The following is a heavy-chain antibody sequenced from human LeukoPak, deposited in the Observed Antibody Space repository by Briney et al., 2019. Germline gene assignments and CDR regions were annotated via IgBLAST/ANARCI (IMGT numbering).Heavy chain of an antibody. J-gene: IGHJ6*03. Sequence: GGSLRLSCAASGFTFSSYAMHWVRQAPGKGLEWLAVISYDGSNKYYADSVKGRFTISRDNSKNTLYLQMNSLRAEDTAVYYCAKDRAGSSWFPNMDVWGKGTTVTVSS. V-gene: IGHV3-30-3*01. D-gene: IGHD6-13*01. CDR1: GFTFSSYA. CDR2: ISYDGSNK. CDR3: AKDRAGSSWFPNMDV.